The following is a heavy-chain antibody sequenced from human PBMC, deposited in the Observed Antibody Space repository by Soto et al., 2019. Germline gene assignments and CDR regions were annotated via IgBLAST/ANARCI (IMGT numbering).Heavy chain of an antibody. Sequence: GESLKISCKGSGYSFTSYWIGWVRQMPGKGLEWMGTIYPGDSDTRYSPSFQGQVTISADRSISTAYLQWSSLKASDTAMYYCARAFYYDSSGYPDAFDIWGQGTMVTVSS. V-gene: IGHV5-51*01. CDR2: IYPGDSDT. CDR3: ARAFYYDSSGYPDAFDI. CDR1: GYSFTSYW. D-gene: IGHD3-22*01. J-gene: IGHJ3*02.